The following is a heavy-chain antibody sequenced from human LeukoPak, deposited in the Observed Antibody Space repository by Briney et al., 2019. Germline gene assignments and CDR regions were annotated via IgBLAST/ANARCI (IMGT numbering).Heavy chain of an antibody. Sequence: GESLRLSCAASGFTFSTYSMNWLRLAPGKGLEWVSSICPDSNYKYYVDSVKGRFTISRDNAKSSLYLQMNSLRAEDTAVYYCVRGGYRGFDYEYWGQGTLVTVSS. J-gene: IGHJ4*02. CDR1: GFTFSTYS. V-gene: IGHV3-21*01. D-gene: IGHD5-12*01. CDR2: ICPDSNYK. CDR3: VRGGYRGFDYEY.